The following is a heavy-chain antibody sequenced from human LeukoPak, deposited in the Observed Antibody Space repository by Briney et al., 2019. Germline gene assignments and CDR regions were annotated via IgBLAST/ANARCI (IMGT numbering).Heavy chain of an antibody. CDR3: AAYYYGSGSSPGFFDP. CDR1: GGSISSINYY. D-gene: IGHD3-10*01. Sequence: SETLSLTCTVSGGSISSINYYWGWIRQAPGRGLECIGNIYYVGTTYYNPSLRSRVTISVDTSKGQFSLKLTSVTAADTAVYYCAAYYYGSGSSPGFFDPWGHGTLVTVSS. V-gene: IGHV4-39*01. CDR2: IYYVGTT. J-gene: IGHJ5*02.